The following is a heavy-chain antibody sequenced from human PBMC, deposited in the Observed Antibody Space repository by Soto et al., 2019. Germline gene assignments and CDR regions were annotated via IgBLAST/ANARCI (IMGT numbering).Heavy chain of an antibody. CDR2: ISSSSSTI. CDR3: ARAASFYYDNTGYYHFDY. V-gene: IGHV3-48*02. Sequence: PGGSLRLSCAASGFTFSSYSMNWVRQAPGKGLEWVSYISSSSSTIYYADSVKGRFTISRDNAKNSLYLQMNSLRDEDTAVYYCARAASFYYDNTGYYHFDYWGQGS. D-gene: IGHD3-22*01. J-gene: IGHJ4*02. CDR1: GFTFSSYS.